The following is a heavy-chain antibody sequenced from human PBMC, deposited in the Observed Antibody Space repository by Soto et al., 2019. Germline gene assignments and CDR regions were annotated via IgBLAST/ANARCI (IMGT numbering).Heavy chain of an antibody. CDR2: ISYDGSNK. CDR3: ARGLWARLYYYYYGMDV. D-gene: IGHD6-6*01. V-gene: IGHV3-30-3*01. Sequence: GGSLRLSCAASGFTFSSYAMHWVRQAPGKGLEWVAVISYDGSNKYYADSVKGRFTISRDNSKNTLYLQMNSLRAEDTAVYYCARGLWARLYYYYYGMDVWGQGTTVTVSS. J-gene: IGHJ6*02. CDR1: GFTFSSYA.